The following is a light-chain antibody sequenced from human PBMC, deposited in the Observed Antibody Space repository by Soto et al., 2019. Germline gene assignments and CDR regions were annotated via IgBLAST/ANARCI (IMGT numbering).Light chain of an antibody. Sequence: EIVISQSPSTLSVYTGERATLSCRASQSVSSNLAWYQQKPGQAPRLLIYGASTRATGIPARFSGSGSGTEFTLTISSLQSEDFAVYYCQQYNNWPRTSGQGTKVDIK. J-gene: IGKJ1*01. CDR2: GAS. CDR1: QSVSSN. CDR3: QQYNNWPRT. V-gene: IGKV3-15*01.